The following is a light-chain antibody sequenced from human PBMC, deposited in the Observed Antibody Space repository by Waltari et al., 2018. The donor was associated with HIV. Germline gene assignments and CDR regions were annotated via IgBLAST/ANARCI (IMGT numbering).Light chain of an antibody. CDR2: DRN. V-gene: IGLV1-51*01. CDR3: GTWDDRLNAGV. J-gene: IGLJ2*01. Sequence: QSVLTQPPSVSAAPGQRVTISCSGSSSNIGTNAVSWYQQVPGTAPKPLIYDRNNRSPGISGRFAASQSGTSATLGISGRHTGDEADYYCGTWDDRLNAGVFGGGTRLTVL. CDR1: SSNIGTNA.